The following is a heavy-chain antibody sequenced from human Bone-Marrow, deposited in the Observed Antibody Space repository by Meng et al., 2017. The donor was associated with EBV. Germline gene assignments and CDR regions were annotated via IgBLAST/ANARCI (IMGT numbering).Heavy chain of an antibody. D-gene: IGHD1-26*01. CDR2: IIPIFGTA. CDR3: ARTSEYSGSYYPVFDY. J-gene: IGHJ4*02. Sequence: QVQLVQSGAEVKXPXSSVKVSXKASGGTFSSYAISWVRQAPGQGLEWMGGIIPIFGTANYAQKFQGRVTITADKSTSTAYMELSSLRSEDTAVYYCARTSEYSGSYYPVFDYWGQGTLVTVSS. CDR1: GGTFSSYA. V-gene: IGHV1-69*06.